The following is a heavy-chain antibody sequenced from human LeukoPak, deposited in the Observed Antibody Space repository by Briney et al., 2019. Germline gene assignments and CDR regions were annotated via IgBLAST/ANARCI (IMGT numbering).Heavy chain of an antibody. CDR1: GITISNYY. CDR3: ALDTSGWSDDSFDI. V-gene: IGHV4-59*03. CDR2: VHYSGNI. J-gene: IGHJ3*02. Sequence: PSETLSLTCTVSGITISNYYWSWIRQPPGKGLEWIGYVHYSGNINYNPSLKSRVTISIDTSNNQFSLKLNSVTAADTAVYYCALDTSGWSDDSFDIWGPGTTVTVS. D-gene: IGHD6-19*01.